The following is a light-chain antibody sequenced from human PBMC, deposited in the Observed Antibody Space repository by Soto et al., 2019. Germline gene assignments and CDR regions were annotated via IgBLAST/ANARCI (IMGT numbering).Light chain of an antibody. Sequence: QSVLTHPPSVSGSPGQSVTISCTWISSNIGAGYDVHWYQQLPGTAPKLLIYGNSNRPSGVPDRFSGSKSGTSASLAITGLQAEDEADYYCQSYDSSLSGSYVFGTGTKVTVL. V-gene: IGLV1-40*01. CDR2: GNS. CDR3: QSYDSSLSGSYV. J-gene: IGLJ1*01. CDR1: SSNIGAGYD.